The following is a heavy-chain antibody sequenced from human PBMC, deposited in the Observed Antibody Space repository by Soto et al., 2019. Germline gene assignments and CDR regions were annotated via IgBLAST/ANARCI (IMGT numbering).Heavy chain of an antibody. D-gene: IGHD6-19*01. V-gene: IGHV1-18*04. CDR1: GYTFTSYG. J-gene: IGHJ5*02. CDR2: ISAYNGNT. CDR3: AIDSRWLSYNWFDH. Sequence: GASVKVSCKASGYTFTSYGISWVRQAPGQGLEWMGWISAYNGNTNYAQKLQGRVTMTTDTSTSTAYMELRSLRSDDTAVYYCAIDSRWLSYNWFDHWGHGSLVTVSS.